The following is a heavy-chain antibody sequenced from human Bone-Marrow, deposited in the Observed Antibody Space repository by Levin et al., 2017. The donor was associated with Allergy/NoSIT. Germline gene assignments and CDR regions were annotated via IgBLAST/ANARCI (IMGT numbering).Heavy chain of an antibody. V-gene: IGHV3-7*01. Sequence: LSLTCAASGFTPSSFWMSCVPQAPRKRLEWVANIKQDGSEKYYVDSVKGRFTIPRDNAKNSLYLQINSLRAEDTAVYYCARSRTWDIVVVPAANGAFDIWGQGTMVTVSS. CDR1: GFTPSSFW. CDR2: IKQDGSEK. D-gene: IGHD2-2*01. CDR3: ARSRTWDIVVVPAANGAFDI. J-gene: IGHJ3*02.